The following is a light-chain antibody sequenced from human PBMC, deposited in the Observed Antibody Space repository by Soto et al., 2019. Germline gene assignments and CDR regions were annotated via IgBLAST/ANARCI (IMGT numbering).Light chain of an antibody. Sequence: DIQMTQSPSTLSASVGDIVTITCRASQSISSWLAWYQQKPGKAPKLLIYDASSLESGVPSRFSGSGSGTECTLTISSLQPDDVATYYCQQYNSYSWTLGQGTKVDIK. V-gene: IGKV1-5*01. CDR1: QSISSW. CDR2: DAS. CDR3: QQYNSYSWT. J-gene: IGKJ1*01.